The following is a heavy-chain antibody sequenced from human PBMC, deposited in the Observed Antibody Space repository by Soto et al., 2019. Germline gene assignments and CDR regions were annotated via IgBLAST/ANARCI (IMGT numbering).Heavy chain of an antibody. CDR2: MNPNSGNT. CDR3: VRAVRRGYPDY. D-gene: IGHD2-15*01. V-gene: IGHV1-8*01. Sequence: QVQLVQSGAEVKKPGASVKVSCKASGYTFTSYDFNWVRQAPGQGLEWMGWMNPNSGNTGYAQKFQGRVSMTRDTSISTAYMELSSLRSEDTALYYCVRAVRRGYPDYWGQGTLVTVSS. CDR1: GYTFTSYD. J-gene: IGHJ4*02.